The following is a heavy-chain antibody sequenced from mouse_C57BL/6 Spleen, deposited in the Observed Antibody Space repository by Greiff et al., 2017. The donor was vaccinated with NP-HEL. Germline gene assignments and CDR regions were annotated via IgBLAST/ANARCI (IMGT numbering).Heavy chain of an antibody. CDR1: GYTFTSYW. CDR2: IYPSDSET. CDR3: ARSGYGYSDAMDY. D-gene: IGHD2-2*01. Sequence: QVQLQQPGAELVRPGSSVKLSCKASGYTFTSYWMDWVKQRPGQGLEWIGNIYPSDSETHYNQKFKDKATLTVDKSSSTAYMQLSSLTSDDSAGDYCARSGYGYSDAMDYWGQGTSVTVSA. J-gene: IGHJ4*01. V-gene: IGHV1-61*01.